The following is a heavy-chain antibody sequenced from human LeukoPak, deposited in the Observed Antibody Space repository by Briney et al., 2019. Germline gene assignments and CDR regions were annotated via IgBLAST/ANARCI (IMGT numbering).Heavy chain of an antibody. V-gene: IGHV3-7*01. CDR1: GFSFSSYW. CDR2: IKQDGSEK. J-gene: IGHJ6*02. D-gene: IGHD5-18*01. Sequence: PWGALRLSCAASGFSFSSYWMSWVRQAPGKGLEWVANIKQDGSEKYYVDSVKGRFTISRDNAKNSLYLQMNSLRAEDTAVYYRAREDTAMVTVYYYGMDVWGQGTTVTVSS. CDR3: AREDTAMVTVYYYGMDV.